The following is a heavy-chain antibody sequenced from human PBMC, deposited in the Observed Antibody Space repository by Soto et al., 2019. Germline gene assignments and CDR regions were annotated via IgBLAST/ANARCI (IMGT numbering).Heavy chain of an antibody. V-gene: IGHV1-18*01. J-gene: IGHJ6*03. CDR3: ASSGYSSSWPSYYYYYYMDV. Sequence: ASVKVSCKASGYTFTSYGISWVRQAPGQGLEWMGWISAYNGNTNYAQKLQGRVTMTTDTSTSTAYMELRSLRSDDTAVYYCASSGYSSSWPSYYYYYYMDVWGKGTTVTVSS. CDR2: ISAYNGNT. D-gene: IGHD6-13*01. CDR1: GYTFTSYG.